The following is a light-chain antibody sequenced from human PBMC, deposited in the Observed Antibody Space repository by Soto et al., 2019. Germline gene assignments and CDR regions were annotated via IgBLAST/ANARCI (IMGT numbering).Light chain of an antibody. CDR3: QQYANWPKT. CDR2: GAS. J-gene: IGKJ1*01. CDR1: QSVSSNY. V-gene: IGKV3-20*01. Sequence: EIVLTQSPGTLPLSPGDRATLSCRASQSVSSNYLAWYQQKPGQAPRLLIYGASSRATGIPDRFSGSGSGTDFTLTIRRLEPEDSAVYFCQQYANWPKTFGQGTKVDIK.